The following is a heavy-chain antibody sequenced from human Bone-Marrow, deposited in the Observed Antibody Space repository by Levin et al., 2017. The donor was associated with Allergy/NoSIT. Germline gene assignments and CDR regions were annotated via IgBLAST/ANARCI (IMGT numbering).Heavy chain of an antibody. V-gene: IGHV4-59*01. CDR1: TDSLNGSY. J-gene: IGHJ4*02. Sequence: SQTLSLTCTVSTDSLNGSYWNWIRQAPGSGLEWIGLVHYTGTTNYNPSLKSRVIISVDTSKNQFSLNLRSVTSADTAVYFCARSPRAVVTARYFDFWSRGTLVTVSS. D-gene: IGHD2-21*02. CDR2: VHYTGTT. CDR3: ARSPRAVVTARYFDF.